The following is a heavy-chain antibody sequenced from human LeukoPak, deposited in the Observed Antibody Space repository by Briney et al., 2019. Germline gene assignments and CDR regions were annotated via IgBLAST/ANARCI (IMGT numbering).Heavy chain of an antibody. D-gene: IGHD3-9*01. CDR1: GGTFSSYA. CDR2: IIPIFGTA. Sequence: SVKVSCKASGGTFSSYAISWVRQAPGQGLKWMGGIIPIFGTANYAQKFQGRVTITTDESTSTAYMELSSLRSEDTAVYYCARSPDILTGYYYFDYWGQGTLVTVSS. V-gene: IGHV1-69*05. J-gene: IGHJ4*02. CDR3: ARSPDILTGYYYFDY.